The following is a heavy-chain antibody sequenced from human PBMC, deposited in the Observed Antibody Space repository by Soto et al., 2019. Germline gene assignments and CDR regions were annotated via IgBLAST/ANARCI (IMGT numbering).Heavy chain of an antibody. J-gene: IGHJ6*02. V-gene: IGHV3-21*01. CDR1: GFTFSTYI. CDR2: ISSRSDI. D-gene: IGHD2-2*02. CDR3: AREYTAWPLAYGLDV. Sequence: GGSLRLSCVVSGFTFSTYIINWVRQAPGKGLEWVSSISSRSDIYYADSVKGRFTISRDNAKNSVSLQMNSLRAEDTAVYYCAREYTAWPLAYGLDVWGQGTTVXV.